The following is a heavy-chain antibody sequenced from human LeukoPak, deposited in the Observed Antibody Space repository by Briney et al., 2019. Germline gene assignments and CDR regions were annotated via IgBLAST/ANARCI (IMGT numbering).Heavy chain of an antibody. V-gene: IGHV3-48*01. CDR1: KFTFSDYS. CDR3: ARTPTSGWFRYYFDY. J-gene: IGHJ4*02. D-gene: IGHD6-19*01. Sequence: PGGSLRLSRAASKFTFSDYSMNWVRQAPGKGLEWVSFISSSSNTIHYADSVKGRFTISRDNAKNSLYLQMNSLRVEDTAVYYCARTPTSGWFRYYFDYWGQGTLLTVSS. CDR2: ISSSSNTI.